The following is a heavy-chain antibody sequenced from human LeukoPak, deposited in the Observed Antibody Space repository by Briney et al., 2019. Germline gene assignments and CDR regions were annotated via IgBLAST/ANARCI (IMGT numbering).Heavy chain of an antibody. J-gene: IGHJ4*02. Sequence: PGGSLRLSCAASGFTFSNAWMSWVRQAPGKGLEWVGRIKRKSDGGTTDYAAPVKGRFTISRDDSKNTLYLQMNSLKTEDTAVYYCTTVGVGAPKEYYFDYWGQGTLVTVSS. CDR2: IKRKSDGGTT. CDR1: GFTFSNAW. V-gene: IGHV3-15*01. D-gene: IGHD1-26*01. CDR3: TTVGVGAPKEYYFDY.